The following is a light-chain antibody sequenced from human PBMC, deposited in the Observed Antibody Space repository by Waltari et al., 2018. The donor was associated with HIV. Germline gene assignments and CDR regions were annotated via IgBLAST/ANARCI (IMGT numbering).Light chain of an antibody. J-gene: IGLJ2*01. CDR1: SLRSYY. Sequence: SSELTQDPAVSVALGQTVRITCQGNSLRSYYASWYQQKPGQAPVLVIYGKNKRPSGIPDRFSGSSSGNTASLTITGTQAEDEADYYCNSRDSSDTHVVFGGGTKLTVL. V-gene: IGLV3-19*01. CDR2: GKN. CDR3: NSRDSSDTHVV.